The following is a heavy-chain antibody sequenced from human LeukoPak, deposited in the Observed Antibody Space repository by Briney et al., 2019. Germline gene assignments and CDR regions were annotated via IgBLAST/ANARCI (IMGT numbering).Heavy chain of an antibody. CDR1: GFTFSSYS. D-gene: IGHD3-22*01. CDR2: ISSSSSYI. V-gene: IGHV3-21*01. Sequence: PGGSLRLSCAASGFTFSSYSMNWVRQAPGKGLEWVSSISSSSSYIYYADSVKGRFTISRDNAKNSLYLQTNSLRAEDTAVYYCARVDPYDSSGYYYYYMDVWGKGTTVTVSS. CDR3: ARVDPYDSSGYYYYYMDV. J-gene: IGHJ6*03.